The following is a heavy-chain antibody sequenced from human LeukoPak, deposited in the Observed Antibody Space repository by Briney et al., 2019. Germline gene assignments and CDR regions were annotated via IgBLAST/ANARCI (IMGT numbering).Heavy chain of an antibody. J-gene: IGHJ6*03. D-gene: IGHD5-24*01. CDR3: ASRGGYKFRFTDYYYYMDV. Sequence: SETLSLTCAVYGGSFSGHYWSWIRQPPGEGLEWVGEVNHSVNTNYNPSLKSRVTISVDTSKNQFSLKLSSVTAADTAVYYCASRGGYKFRFTDYYYYMDVWGNGTTVTVSS. CDR2: VNHSVNT. V-gene: IGHV4-34*01. CDR1: GGSFSGHY.